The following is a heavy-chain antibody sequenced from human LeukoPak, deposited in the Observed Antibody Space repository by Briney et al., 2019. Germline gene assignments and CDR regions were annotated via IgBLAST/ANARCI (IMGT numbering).Heavy chain of an antibody. D-gene: IGHD2-2*01. CDR1: GFTFSSYA. CDR3: AKGGYCSSTSCSRLTYAFDI. V-gene: IGHV3-23*01. CDR2: ISDGGSST. Sequence: GGSLRLSCAASGFTFSSYAISWVRQAPGKGLEWVPVISDGGSSTYYADSVKGRFTVSRDNSKSTLYLQMNNLRAEDTAVYYCAKGGYCSSTSCSRLTYAFDIWGQGTMVTVSS. J-gene: IGHJ3*02.